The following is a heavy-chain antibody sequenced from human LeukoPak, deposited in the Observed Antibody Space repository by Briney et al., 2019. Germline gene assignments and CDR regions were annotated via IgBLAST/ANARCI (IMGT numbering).Heavy chain of an antibody. V-gene: IGHV1-3*01. CDR2: INADTGVR. J-gene: IGHJ3*02. CDR3: ARDFNWASDI. D-gene: IGHD1-1*01. Sequence: ASVKVSRKTSGYTFTSNSMHWVRQPPGQRLEWMGWINADTGVRKYSENFQGRVTITTDTSARSAYMELSSLRSEDTAVYYCARDFNWASDIWGQGTMVTVSS. CDR1: GYTFTSNS.